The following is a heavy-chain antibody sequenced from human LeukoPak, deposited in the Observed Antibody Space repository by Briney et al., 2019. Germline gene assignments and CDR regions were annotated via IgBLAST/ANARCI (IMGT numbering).Heavy chain of an antibody. CDR3: ARDKATY. CDR2: INKDGSEK. V-gene: IGHV3-7*01. CDR1: GFTFSNYY. Sequence: PGGSLRLSCAASGFTFSNYYMSWVRQAPGKGLEWVAHINKDGSEKYYVDSVKGRFTISRDNAKNSLYLQMNSLRVEDTAVYYCARDKATYWGRGTLVTVSS. J-gene: IGHJ4*02.